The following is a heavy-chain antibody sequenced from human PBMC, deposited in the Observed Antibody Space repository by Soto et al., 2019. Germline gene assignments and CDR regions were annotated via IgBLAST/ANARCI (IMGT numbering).Heavy chain of an antibody. D-gene: IGHD4-17*01. CDR2: IWYDGSNK. Sequence: PGGSLRLSFAASGFTFSSYGMQWVRQAPGKGLEWVAVIWYDGSNKYYAYSVKGRFTISRDNSKNTLYLQMNSLRAEDTAVYYCARAYYGEYPTAGYWGQGTLVTVSS. CDR1: GFTFSSYG. CDR3: ARAYYGEYPTAGY. V-gene: IGHV3-33*01. J-gene: IGHJ4*02.